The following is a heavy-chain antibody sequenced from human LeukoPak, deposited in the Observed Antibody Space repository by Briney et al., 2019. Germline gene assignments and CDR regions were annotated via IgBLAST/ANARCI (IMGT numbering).Heavy chain of an antibody. J-gene: IGHJ3*02. Sequence: SETLSLTCTVSDGSFSSYYWSWIRQPPGKGLEWIGYIYYSGSSNYNPSLKSRVTISVDTSKNHFSLKLSSVTAADTAVYYCARGNYYDSRTYYRAFDIWGQGTMVTVSS. D-gene: IGHD3-22*01. CDR2: IYYSGSS. V-gene: IGHV4-59*01. CDR3: ARGNYYDSRTYYRAFDI. CDR1: DGSFSSYY.